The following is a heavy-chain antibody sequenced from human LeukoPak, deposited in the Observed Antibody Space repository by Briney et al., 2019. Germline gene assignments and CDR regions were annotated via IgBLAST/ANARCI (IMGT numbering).Heavy chain of an antibody. D-gene: IGHD6-19*01. Sequence: AGSLTLSCPASGFTLSSYSMNWVRQPPGKGLEWVSYISGGSSTIYNADSVKGRFTISRDNAKNTLYLQMGSLRAEDMAVYYCTRGVAVSTSGWYDTFDYWGQGALVTVSS. CDR3: TRGVAVSTSGWYDTFDY. CDR2: ISGGSSTI. J-gene: IGHJ4*02. CDR1: GFTLSSYS. V-gene: IGHV3-48*01.